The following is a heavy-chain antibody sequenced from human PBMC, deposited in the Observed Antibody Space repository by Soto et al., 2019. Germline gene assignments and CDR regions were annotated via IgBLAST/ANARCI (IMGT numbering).Heavy chain of an antibody. CDR3: AREAPISIAAAGSFDY. Sequence: GQGLEWMGIINPSGGSTSYAQKFQGRVTMTRDTSTSTVYMELSSLRSEDTAMYYCAREAPISIAAAGSFDYWGQGTLVTVSS. J-gene: IGHJ4*02. V-gene: IGHV1-46*01. D-gene: IGHD6-13*01. CDR2: INPSGGST.